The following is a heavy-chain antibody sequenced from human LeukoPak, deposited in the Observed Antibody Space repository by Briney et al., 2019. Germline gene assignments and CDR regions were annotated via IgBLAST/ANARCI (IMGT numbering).Heavy chain of an antibody. J-gene: IGHJ4*02. CDR3: ARDAMIVVDYFDY. D-gene: IGHD3-22*01. CDR1: GGSISSSSYY. V-gene: IGHV4-39*02. Sequence: SETLSLTCTVSGGSISSSSYYWGWIRQPPGKGLEWIGSIYYSGSTYYNPSFKSRVTISVDTSKNQFSLKLSSVTAADTAVYYCARDAMIVVDYFDYWGQGTLVTVSS. CDR2: IYYSGST.